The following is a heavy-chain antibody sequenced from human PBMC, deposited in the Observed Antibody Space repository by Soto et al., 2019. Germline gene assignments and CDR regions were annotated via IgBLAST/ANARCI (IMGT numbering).Heavy chain of an antibody. CDR1: GYTFTIYG. D-gene: IGHD2-2*01. CDR3: ARGATIVVVPAAIGNYFDY. J-gene: IGHJ4*02. V-gene: IGHV1-18*01. CDR2: ISAYNGNT. Sequence: GASVKVSCKASGYTFTIYGISWVRQAPGQGLEWMGWISAYNGNTNYAQKLQGRVTMATDTSTSTAYMELRSLRSDDTAVYYCARGATIVVVPAAIGNYFDYWGQGTLVTVSS.